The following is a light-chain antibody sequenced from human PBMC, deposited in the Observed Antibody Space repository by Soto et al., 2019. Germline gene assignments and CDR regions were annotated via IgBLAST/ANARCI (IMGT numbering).Light chain of an antibody. CDR2: AAS. CDR1: QGISSY. V-gene: IGKV1-9*01. J-gene: IGKJ1*01. CDR3: QQLNSYPRT. Sequence: IKMNQSPSTLSASVGDRITITCRASQGISSYLAWYQQKPGKAPKLLIYAASTLQSGVPSRFSGSGSGTEFTLTISSLQPEDFATYYCQQLNSYPRTFGQGTKLDI.